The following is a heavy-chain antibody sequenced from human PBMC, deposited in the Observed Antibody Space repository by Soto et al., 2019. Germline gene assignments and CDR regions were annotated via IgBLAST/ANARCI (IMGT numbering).Heavy chain of an antibody. CDR3: ERVRVPAAWLDP. CDR1: GYSFRTYD. J-gene: IGHJ5*02. Sequence: QLQLVQSGAEVSKPGASVKVPCKGSGYSFRTYDITWVRQAPRQGLEWLGWADPETGSTGSAQRFHGSVSMTSDTSRNTTYTALSDLRVEDTAVYYCERVRVPAAWLDPWGNGTLVTVAS. D-gene: IGHD2-21*02. V-gene: IGHV1-8*02. CDR2: ADPETGST.